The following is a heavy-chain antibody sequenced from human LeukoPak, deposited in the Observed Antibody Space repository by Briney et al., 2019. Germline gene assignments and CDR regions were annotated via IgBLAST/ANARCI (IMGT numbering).Heavy chain of an antibody. D-gene: IGHD6-6*01. CDR3: ARRGGIAARRRAWFDP. J-gene: IGHJ5*02. CDR1: GGSFSGYY. V-gene: IGHV4-34*01. Sequence: SETLSLTCAVDGGSFSGYYWGWIRQPPGKGLEWIGEINHSGSTNYNPSLKSRVTISVDTSKNQFSLKLRSVTAADTAVYYCARRGGIAARRRAWFDPWGQGTLVTVSS. CDR2: INHSGST.